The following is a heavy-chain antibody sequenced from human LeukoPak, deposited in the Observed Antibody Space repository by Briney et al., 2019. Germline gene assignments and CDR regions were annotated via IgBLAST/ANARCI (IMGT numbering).Heavy chain of an antibody. V-gene: IGHV3-30*04. J-gene: IGHJ4*02. CDR1: GFTFSSYA. D-gene: IGHD3-22*01. Sequence: GGSLRLSCAASGFTFSSYAMHWDRQAPGKGLEWVAVISYDGSNKYYADSVKGRFTISRDNSKNTLYLQMNSLRAEDTAIYYCARNYYDSSGYLDYFDYWGQGTLVTVSS. CDR3: ARNYYDSSGYLDYFDY. CDR2: ISYDGSNK.